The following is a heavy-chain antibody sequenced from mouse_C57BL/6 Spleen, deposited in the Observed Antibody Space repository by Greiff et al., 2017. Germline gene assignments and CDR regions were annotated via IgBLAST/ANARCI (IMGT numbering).Heavy chain of an antibody. CDR1: GYTFTEYT. CDR3: ARHEGITTVVEGYFDV. CDR2: FYPGSGSI. J-gene: IGHJ1*03. Sequence: VMLVESGAELVKPGASVKLSCKASGYTFTEYTIHWVKQRSGQGLEWIGWFYPGSGSIKYNEKFKDKATLTADKSSSTVYMELSRLTSEDSAVYFCARHEGITTVVEGYFDVWGTGTTVTVSS. V-gene: IGHV1-62-2*01. D-gene: IGHD1-1*01.